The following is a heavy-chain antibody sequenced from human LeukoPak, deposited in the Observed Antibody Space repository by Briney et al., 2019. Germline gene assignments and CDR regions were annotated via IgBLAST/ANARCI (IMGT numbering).Heavy chain of an antibody. CDR1: GFTFSNYG. D-gene: IGHD3-10*01. V-gene: IGHV3-23*01. J-gene: IGHJ6*03. Sequence: PGGTLRLSCAASGFTFSNYGMSWVRQAPGKGLEWVSGISGSGDSTFYADSVKGRFTISRDNSKNTRYLQMNSLRAEDTAVYYCARHPYYYGSGTGFFYYYYMDVWGKGTTVTISS. CDR3: ARHPYYYGSGTGFFYYYYMDV. CDR2: ISGSGDST.